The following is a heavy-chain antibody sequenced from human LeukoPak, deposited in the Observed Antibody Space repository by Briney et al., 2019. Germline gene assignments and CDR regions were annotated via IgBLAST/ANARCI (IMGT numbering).Heavy chain of an antibody. CDR1: GFTVSSNY. CDR3: AKYAHYGSGSYSDY. V-gene: IGHV3-53*01. J-gene: IGHJ4*02. CDR2: IYSGGST. D-gene: IGHD3-10*01. Sequence: PGGSLRLSCAASGFTVSSNYMSWVRQAPGKGLEWVSVIYSGGSTYYADSVKGRFTISRDNSKNTLYLQMNSLRAEDTAVYYCAKYAHYGSGSYSDYWGQGTLVTVSS.